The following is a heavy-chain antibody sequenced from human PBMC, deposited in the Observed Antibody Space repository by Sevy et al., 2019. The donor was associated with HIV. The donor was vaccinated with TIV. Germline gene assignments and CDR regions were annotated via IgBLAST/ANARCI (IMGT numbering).Heavy chain of an antibody. Sequence: GGSVRLSCAASGFRFSDYGMHWVRQAPGKGLEWVSLIRFDGSMKYIADSVKGRFTISRDKVKDTLYLQMNSLRPEDTAVYYCAKDHYDYRTGYYGYYGMDVWGQGTTVTVSS. V-gene: IGHV3-30*02. J-gene: IGHJ6*02. D-gene: IGHD3-3*01. CDR3: AKDHYDYRTGYYGYYGMDV. CDR2: IRFDGSMK. CDR1: GFRFSDYG.